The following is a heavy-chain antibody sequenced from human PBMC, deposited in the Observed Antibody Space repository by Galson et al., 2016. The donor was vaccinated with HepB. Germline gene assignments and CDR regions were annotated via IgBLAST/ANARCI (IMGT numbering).Heavy chain of an antibody. CDR2: IYSGGTT. V-gene: IGHV3-53*01. CDR1: GFGVSNNY. D-gene: IGHD3-10*01. J-gene: IGHJ4*02. CDR3: ARVGSGKQLYFDS. Sequence: SLRLSCAASGFGVSNNYVSWVRQAPGKGLEWVSTIYSGGTTYHADSVEGRFSISRDNSKNTVYLQMTSLRVEDTAVFYCARVGSGKQLYFDSWGQGTLVTVSP.